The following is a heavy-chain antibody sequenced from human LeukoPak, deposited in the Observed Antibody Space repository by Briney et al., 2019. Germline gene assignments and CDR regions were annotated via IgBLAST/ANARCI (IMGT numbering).Heavy chain of an antibody. J-gene: IGHJ4*02. CDR2: IYGSGANT. CDR1: GFTFSSYA. CDR3: VKRTVAGQFDY. D-gene: IGHD6-19*01. V-gene: IGHV3-23*01. Sequence: PGASLRLSCAASGFTFSSYAMSWVRQAPGKGLDWVSDIYGSGANTFYADSVKGRFTISRDNSKNTLYLQMNSLRAEDTALDFCVKRTVAGQFDYWGQGTLVTVSS.